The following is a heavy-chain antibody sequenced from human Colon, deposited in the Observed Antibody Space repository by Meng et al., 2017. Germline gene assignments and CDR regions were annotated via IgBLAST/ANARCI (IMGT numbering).Heavy chain of an antibody. J-gene: IGHJ4*01. Sequence: QVQLQESGPGLVKPSQTLSLTCSVSGGSVTSSSYSWAWIRQPPGKGLEWIGEFHHSGAINYNPSLKSRVSITIDKPKNQFSLNLNSVTAADTAAYYCVRNDYYDFDYWGQGTLVTVSS. CDR2: FHHSGAI. D-gene: IGHD3-10*01. CDR1: GGSVTSSSYS. V-gene: IGHV4-39*07. CDR3: VRNDYYDFDY.